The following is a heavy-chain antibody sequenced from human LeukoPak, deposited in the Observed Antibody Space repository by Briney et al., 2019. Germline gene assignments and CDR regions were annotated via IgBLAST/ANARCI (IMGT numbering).Heavy chain of an antibody. CDR2: INPNSGGT. Sequence: ASVKVSCKASGYTFTNYGMNWVRQAPGQGLEWMGWINPNSGGTNYTQKFQDRVTMTRDTSISTAYMELSRLRSDDTAVYYCARDKTGTFFKSGYFDYWGQGTLVTVSS. CDR1: GYTFTNYG. CDR3: ARDKTGTFFKSGYFDY. D-gene: IGHD1/OR15-1a*01. V-gene: IGHV1-2*02. J-gene: IGHJ4*02.